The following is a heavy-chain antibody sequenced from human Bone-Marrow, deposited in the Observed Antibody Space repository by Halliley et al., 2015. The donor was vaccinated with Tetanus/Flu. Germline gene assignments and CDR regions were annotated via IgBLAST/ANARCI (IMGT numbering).Heavy chain of an antibody. Sequence: WIGHAYPSGSTGYNPTLKSRVTISADTSKNQFSLKVNSVTAADTAVYYCAKDKYDASGDHYFFDYWGQGTLVTVAS. D-gene: IGHD3-22*01. CDR3: AKDKYDASGDHYFFDY. CDR2: AYPSGST. V-gene: IGHV4-59*01. J-gene: IGHJ4*02.